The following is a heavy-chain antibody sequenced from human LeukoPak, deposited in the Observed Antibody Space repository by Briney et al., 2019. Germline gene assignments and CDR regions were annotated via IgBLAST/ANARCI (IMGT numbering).Heavy chain of an antibody. CDR3: ASEGRYYFDY. J-gene: IGHJ4*02. Sequence: GASVKVSCKASGGTFSSYAISWVRQAPGQGLEWMGGIIPIFGTANYAQKFQGRVTITTDESTSTAYMELSSLRSEDTAVYYCASEGRYYFDYWGQGTLVTVSS. CDR1: GGTFSSYA. CDR2: IIPIFGTA. V-gene: IGHV1-69*05.